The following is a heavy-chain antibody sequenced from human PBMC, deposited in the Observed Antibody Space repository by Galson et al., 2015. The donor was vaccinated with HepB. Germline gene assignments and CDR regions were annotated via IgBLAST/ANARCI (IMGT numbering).Heavy chain of an antibody. CDR1: GYTFTSYG. V-gene: IGHV1-18*01. CDR3: ARDYRGPRERIRGFDP. Sequence: SVKVSCKASGYTFTSYGISWVRQAPGQGLEWMGWISAYNGNTNYAQKLQGRVTMTTDTSTSTAYMELRSLRSDDTAVYYCARDYRGPRERIRGFDPWGQGTLVTVSS. D-gene: IGHD1-14*01. CDR2: ISAYNGNT. J-gene: IGHJ5*02.